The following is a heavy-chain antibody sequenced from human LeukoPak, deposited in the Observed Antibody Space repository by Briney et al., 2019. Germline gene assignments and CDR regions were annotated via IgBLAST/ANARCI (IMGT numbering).Heavy chain of an antibody. V-gene: IGHV3-21*01. D-gene: IGHD3-10*01. CDR2: ISGSSNYI. CDR1: GFTFSSYG. Sequence: PGGSLRLSCAASGFTFSSYGLNWVRQAPGKGLEWVSSISGSSNYIYYADSLKGRFTISRDNAKNSLYLQMNSRRAEDTAVYYCARTYGSGGSYGMDVWGQGATVTVSS. J-gene: IGHJ6*02. CDR3: ARTYGSGGSYGMDV.